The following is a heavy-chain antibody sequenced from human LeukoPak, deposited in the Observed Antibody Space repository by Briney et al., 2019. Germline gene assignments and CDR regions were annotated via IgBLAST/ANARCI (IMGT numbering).Heavy chain of an antibody. CDR2: ISAYNGNT. J-gene: IGHJ6*03. V-gene: IGHV1-18*01. CDR3: ARRGGKNYGDYVLYYSYMDV. CDR1: GYTFTSYG. Sequence: GASVKVSCKASGYTFTSYGISWVRQAPGQGLEWMGWISAYNGNTNYAQKIQGRVTMTTDTSTGTAYMELRSLRSDDTAVYYCARRGGKNYGDYVLYYSYMDVWGKGTTVTVSS. D-gene: IGHD4-17*01.